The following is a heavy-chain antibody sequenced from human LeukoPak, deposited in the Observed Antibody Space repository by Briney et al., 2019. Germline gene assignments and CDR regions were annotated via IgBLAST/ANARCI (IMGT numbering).Heavy chain of an antibody. J-gene: IGHJ4*02. CDR2: IRSTAYGGTT. CDR3: TRNPITTN. Sequence: GGSLRLSCTASGFTFVDYAMNWFRQAPGEGLEWVGFIRSTAYGGTTEYAASVKGRFAISRDDSKTIAYLQMNSLKTEDTAVYYCTRNPITTNWGQGTLVTVSS. D-gene: IGHD1-1*01. CDR1: GFTFVDYA. V-gene: IGHV3-49*03.